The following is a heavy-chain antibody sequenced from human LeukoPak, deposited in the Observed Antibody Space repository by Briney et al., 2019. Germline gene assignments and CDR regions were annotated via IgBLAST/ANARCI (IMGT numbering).Heavy chain of an antibody. V-gene: IGHV3-49*04. CDR2: IRSKAYGGTT. D-gene: IGHD3-3*01. J-gene: IGHJ5*02. CDR1: GFTFGDYA. Sequence: GGSLRLSCTASGFTFGDYAMSWVRQAPGKGLEWVGFIRSKAYGGTTEYAASVKGRFTISRDDSKSIAYLQMNSLKTEDTAVYYCTRVITIAWDQGTLVTVSS. CDR3: TRVITIA.